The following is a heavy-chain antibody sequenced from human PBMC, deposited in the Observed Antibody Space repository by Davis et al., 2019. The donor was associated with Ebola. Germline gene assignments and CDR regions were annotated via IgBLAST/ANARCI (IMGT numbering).Heavy chain of an antibody. CDR3: TRGRGGSSWELY. J-gene: IGHJ4*02. CDR2: IYRGGST. D-gene: IGHD6-13*01. Sequence: GESLKISCTASGFTVSGNYMSWVRQAPGKGLEWVAVIYRGGSTYYADSVKGRFTITRDNSKDNVHLQMNSLRAEDTAVYYCTRGRGGSSWELYWGQGTLVTVSS. CDR1: GFTVSGNY. V-gene: IGHV3-53*01.